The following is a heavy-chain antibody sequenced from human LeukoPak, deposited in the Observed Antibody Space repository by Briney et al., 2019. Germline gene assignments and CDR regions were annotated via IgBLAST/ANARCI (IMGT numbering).Heavy chain of an antibody. CDR1: GGTFSSYA. CDR3: AREERDIVVVVAATGLYNWFDP. J-gene: IGHJ5*02. V-gene: IGHV1-69*04. CDR2: IIPILGIA. Sequence: SVKVSCKASGGTFSSYAISWVRQAPGQGLAWMGRIIPILGIANYAQKFQGRVTITADRSTSTAYMELSSLRSEDTAVYYCAREERDIVVVVAATGLYNWFDPWGQGTLVTVSS. D-gene: IGHD2-15*01.